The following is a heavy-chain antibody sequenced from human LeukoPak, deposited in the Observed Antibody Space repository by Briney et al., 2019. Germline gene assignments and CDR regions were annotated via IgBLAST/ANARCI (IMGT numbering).Heavy chain of an antibody. CDR2: ISYDGSNK. J-gene: IGHJ6*03. V-gene: IGHV3-30-3*01. CDR1: GFTFSSYA. Sequence: GGSLRLSCAASGFTFSSYAMHWVRQAPGKGLEWVAVISYDGSNKYYADSVKGRFTISRDNSKNTLYLQMNSLRAEDTAVYYCARKGYSYGQLSYYYYMDVWGKGTTVTVSS. D-gene: IGHD5-18*01. CDR3: ARKGYSYGQLSYYYYMDV.